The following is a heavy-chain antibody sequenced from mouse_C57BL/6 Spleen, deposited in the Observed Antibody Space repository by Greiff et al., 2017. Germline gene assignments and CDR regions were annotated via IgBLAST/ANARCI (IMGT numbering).Heavy chain of an antibody. Sequence: VQLQQSGPELVKPGASVKIPCKASGYTFTDYNMDWVKQSHGKSLEWIGDINPNNGGTIYNQKFKGKATFTVDKSSSTAYMELRSLTSEDTAVYYCARYHPDDSNYRDLDYWGQGTTLTVSS. CDR3: ARYHPDDSNYRDLDY. CDR1: GYTFTDYN. D-gene: IGHD2-5*01. CDR2: INPNNGGT. V-gene: IGHV1-18*01. J-gene: IGHJ2*01.